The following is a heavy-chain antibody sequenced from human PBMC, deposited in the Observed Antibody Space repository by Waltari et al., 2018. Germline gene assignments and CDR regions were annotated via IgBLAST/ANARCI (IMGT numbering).Heavy chain of an antibody. Sequence: QVQLVQSGAEVKKPGASVQVSCKVSGYTLTELSTHWVRQAPGQGLEWMGWIKPNNGGPNYGQKCQDRVTITRDTSISAAYMELRSLRSDETAVDYCARDRDYSTFDPWGQGTLVTVSS. D-gene: IGHD6-13*01. CDR2: IKPNNGGP. J-gene: IGHJ5*02. CDR3: ARDRDYSTFDP. V-gene: IGHV1-2*02. CDR1: GYTLTELS.